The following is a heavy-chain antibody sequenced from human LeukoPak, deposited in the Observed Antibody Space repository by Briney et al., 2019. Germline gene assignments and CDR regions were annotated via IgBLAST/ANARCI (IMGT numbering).Heavy chain of an antibody. D-gene: IGHD6-19*01. J-gene: IGHJ5*02. CDR1: GYTFTSYD. V-gene: IGHV1-8*01. CDR3: ATDLNYSSGWYAR. Sequence: GASVKVSCKASGYTFTSYDINWVRQATGQGLEWMGWMNPNSGNTGYAQKFQGRVTMTRNTSISTAYMELSSLRSEDTAVYYCATDLNYSSGWYARWGQGTLVTVSS. CDR2: MNPNSGNT.